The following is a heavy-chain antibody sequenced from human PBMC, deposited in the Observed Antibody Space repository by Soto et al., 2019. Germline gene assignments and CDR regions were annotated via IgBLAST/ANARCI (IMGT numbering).Heavy chain of an antibody. D-gene: IGHD6-19*01. V-gene: IGHV3-33*01. J-gene: IGHJ6*02. CDR1: GFTFSSYG. Sequence: PGGSLRLSCAASGFTFSSYGMHWVRQAPGKGLEWVAVIWYDGSNKYYADSVKGRFTISRDNSKNTLYLQMNSLRAEDTAVYYCARGSGDSVAGTSLAYYYYGMDGWGQGTTVTVSS. CDR3: ARGSGDSVAGTSLAYYYYGMDG. CDR2: IWYDGSNK.